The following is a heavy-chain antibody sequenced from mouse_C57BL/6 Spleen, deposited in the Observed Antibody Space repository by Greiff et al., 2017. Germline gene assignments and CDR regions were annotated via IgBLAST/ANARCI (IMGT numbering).Heavy chain of an antibody. CDR2: IDPSDSET. V-gene: IGHV1-52*01. Sequence: QVQLQQPGAELVRPGSSVKLSCKASGYTFTSYWMHWVKQRPIQGLEWIGNIDPSDSETHYNQKFKDKATLTVDKSSSTAYMQLSSLTSEDSAVYYCAITTVVGHFDDWGQGTTLTVSS. CDR1: GYTFTSYW. J-gene: IGHJ2*01. CDR3: AITTVVGHFDD. D-gene: IGHD1-1*01.